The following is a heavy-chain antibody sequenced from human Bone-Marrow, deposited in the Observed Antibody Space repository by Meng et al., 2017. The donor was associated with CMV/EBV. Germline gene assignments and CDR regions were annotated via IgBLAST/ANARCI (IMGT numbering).Heavy chain of an antibody. J-gene: IGHJ4*02. CDR3: ARARGRGSSSSGRPYYFDY. CDR2: MNPNSGNT. CDR1: GYTFTSYD. Sequence: ASVKVSCKASGYTFTSYDINWVRQATGQGLEWMGWMNPNSGNTGYAQKFQGRVTITRNTSISTAYMELSSLRSEDTAVYYCARARGRGSSSSGRPYYFDYWGQGTLVTVSS. V-gene: IGHV1-8*03. D-gene: IGHD6-6*01.